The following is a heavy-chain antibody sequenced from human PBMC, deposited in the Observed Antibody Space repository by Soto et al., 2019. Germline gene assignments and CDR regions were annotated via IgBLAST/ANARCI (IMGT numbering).Heavy chain of an antibody. CDR2: VSIGGST. Sequence: GGSLRLSCAASGSTFSSYAMGWVRQGPGKGLEWVAVVSIGGSTHYADSVRGRFTISRDNSKNTLSLQMNSLTAEDTAVYFCAKRRGAGGHFDYWGQGALVTVSS. D-gene: IGHD2-15*01. CDR3: AKRRGAGGHFDY. V-gene: IGHV3-23*01. CDR1: GSTFSSYA. J-gene: IGHJ4*02.